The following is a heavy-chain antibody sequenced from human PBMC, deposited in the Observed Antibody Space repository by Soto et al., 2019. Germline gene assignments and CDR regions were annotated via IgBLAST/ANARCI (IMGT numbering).Heavy chain of an antibody. V-gene: IGHV3-33*01. J-gene: IGHJ6*02. D-gene: IGHD4-17*01. CDR1: GFTFSSYG. Sequence: VGSLRLSCAASGFTFSSYGMHWVRQAPGKGLEWVAVIWYDGSNKYYADSVKGRFTISRDNSKNTLYLQMNSLRAEDTAFYYCARGLRDYYYYYGMDVWGQGTTVSVSS. CDR3: ARGLRDYYYYYGMDV. CDR2: IWYDGSNK.